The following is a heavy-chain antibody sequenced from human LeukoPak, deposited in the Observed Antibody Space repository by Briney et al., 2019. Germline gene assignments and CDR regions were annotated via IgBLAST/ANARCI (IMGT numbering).Heavy chain of an antibody. J-gene: IGHJ4*02. V-gene: IGHV4-30-2*01. CDR3: ARGSGFGESKYYFDY. D-gene: IGHD3-10*01. CDR1: GGSISSGGYS. Sequence: SQTLSLTCAVSGGSISSGGYSWSWIRQPPGKGLEWIGYIYHSGSTYYNPTLKSRVTISVDRSKNQFSLKLSSVTAADTAVYYCARGSGFGESKYYFDYWGQGTLVTVSS. CDR2: IYHSGST.